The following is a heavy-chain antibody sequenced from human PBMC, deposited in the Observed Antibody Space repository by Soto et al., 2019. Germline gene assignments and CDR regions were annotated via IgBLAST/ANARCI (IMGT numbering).Heavy chain of an antibody. D-gene: IGHD2-8*01. J-gene: IGHJ6*02. CDR3: ARKGGLGYCTNGVCYENYYYGMDV. V-gene: IGHV1-8*01. Sequence: ASVKVSCKASGYTFTSYDINWVRQATGQGLEWMGWMNPNSGNTGYAQKFQGRVTMTRNTSISTAYMELSSLRSEDTAVYYCARKGGLGYCTNGVCYENYYYGMDVWGQGTTVTVSS. CDR2: MNPNSGNT. CDR1: GYTFTSYD.